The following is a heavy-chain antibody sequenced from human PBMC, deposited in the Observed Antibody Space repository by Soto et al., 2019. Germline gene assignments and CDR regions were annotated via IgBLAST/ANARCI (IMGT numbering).Heavy chain of an antibody. D-gene: IGHD2-2*01. Sequence: PGGSLRLSCAASGFTFSSYAMSWVRQAPGKGLEWVAAIWYDGSNKYYADSVKGRFTISRDNSKNTLYVQMNSLRAEDTAVHYCAREYCSSTSCYATYGMDVWGQGTTVTVSS. J-gene: IGHJ6*02. CDR2: IWYDGSNK. CDR1: GFTFSSYA. CDR3: AREYCSSTSCYATYGMDV. V-gene: IGHV3-33*08.